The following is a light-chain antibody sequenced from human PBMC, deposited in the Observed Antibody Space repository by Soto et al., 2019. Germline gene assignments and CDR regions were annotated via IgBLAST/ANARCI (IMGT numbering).Light chain of an antibody. CDR3: ATWDSSLIAVV. Sequence: QSVLTQPPSVSAAPGQKVTISCSGSSSNIGNNYVSWYQQLPGTAPKVLIYDNSKRPSGIPDRFSGSKSGTSATLGITGLQTEDEADYYCATWDSSLIAVVFGGGTKLTVL. V-gene: IGLV1-51*01. CDR2: DNS. J-gene: IGLJ2*01. CDR1: SSNIGNNY.